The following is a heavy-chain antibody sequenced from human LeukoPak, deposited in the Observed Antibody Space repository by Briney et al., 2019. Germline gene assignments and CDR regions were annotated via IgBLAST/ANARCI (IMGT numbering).Heavy chain of an antibody. CDR3: ARDDDRAREIDY. Sequence: SVKVSCKASRGTFSKYAISWVRQAPGQGLEWMGRIIPILNITHYAQKFQGRVTIAADKSTSTAYMELSSLRSEDTAAYYCARDDDRAREIDYWGQGTLVTVSS. J-gene: IGHJ4*02. V-gene: IGHV1-69*04. CDR2: IIPILNIT. D-gene: IGHD3-22*01. CDR1: RGTFSKYA.